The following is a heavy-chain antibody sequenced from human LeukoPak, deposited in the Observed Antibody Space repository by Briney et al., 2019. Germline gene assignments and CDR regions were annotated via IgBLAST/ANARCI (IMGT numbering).Heavy chain of an antibody. D-gene: IGHD2-15*01. CDR3: ARDAPTAYCIGGTCYFDY. V-gene: IGHV4-61*02. CDR1: GGSISSGSYY. J-gene: IGHJ4*02. CDR2: IYTSGST. Sequence: SETLSLTCTVSGGSISSGSYYWSWIRQPAGKGLEWIGRIYTSGSTNYNPSLKSRATISLDTSKNQFSLKLSSVTAADTAVYYCARDAPTAYCIGGTCYFDYWGQGTLVTVSS.